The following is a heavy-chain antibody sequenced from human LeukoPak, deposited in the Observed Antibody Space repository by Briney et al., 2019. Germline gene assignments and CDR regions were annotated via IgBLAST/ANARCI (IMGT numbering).Heavy chain of an antibody. D-gene: IGHD5-18*01. V-gene: IGHV1-69*01. CDR3: ARDQDLIYSYGSTIDY. CDR1: GGTFSSYA. CDR2: IIHICSKA. J-gene: IGHJ4*02. Sequence: SVTLSCTASGGTFSSYAISWVRQAPGQGLEWMGGIIHICSKANYAQKIQGRVTIIADESTSTAYMELSCLRSEDTAVYYCARDQDLIYSYGSTIDYWGQGTLVTVSS.